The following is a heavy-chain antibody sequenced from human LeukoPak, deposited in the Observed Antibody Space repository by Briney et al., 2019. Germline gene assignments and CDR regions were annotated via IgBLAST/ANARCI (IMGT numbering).Heavy chain of an antibody. CDR2: INHSGST. CDR3: ARGVGLRFLAWHLPSSYYYYYMDV. CDR1: GGSFSGYY. D-gene: IGHD3-3*01. J-gene: IGHJ6*03. Sequence: PSETLSLTCAVYGGSFSGYYWSWIRQPPGKGLEWIGEINHSGSTNYNPSLKSRVTISVDTSKNQFCLKLSSVTAADTAVYYCARGVGLRFLAWHLPSSYYYYYMDVWGKGTTVTVSS. V-gene: IGHV4-34*01.